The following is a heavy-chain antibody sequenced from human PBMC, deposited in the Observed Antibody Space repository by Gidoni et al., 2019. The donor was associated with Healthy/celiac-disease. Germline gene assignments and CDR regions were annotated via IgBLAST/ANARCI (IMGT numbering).Heavy chain of an antibody. CDR2: IYYSGST. CDR1: GDSISDYY. Sequence: QLQLQESGPGLVKPSETLSLSCTVSGDSISDYYWGWIRQPPGKGLEWIGSIYYSGSTFYNPSLKSRATISVDTSKNQFSLKLSSVTAADTAVYYCAISYGDPDYWYFDLWGRGTPVTVSS. CDR3: AISYGDPDYWYFDL. D-gene: IGHD4-17*01. J-gene: IGHJ2*01. V-gene: IGHV4-39*01.